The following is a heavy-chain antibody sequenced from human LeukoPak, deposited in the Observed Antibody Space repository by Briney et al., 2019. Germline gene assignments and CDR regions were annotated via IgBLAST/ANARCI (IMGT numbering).Heavy chain of an antibody. V-gene: IGHV3-23*01. CDR1: GFTFSSYA. CDR3: AKVEQRFPYFDY. Sequence: GGSLRLSCAASGFTFSSYAMSWVRQAPGKGLEWVSAIRVEGVSKYYGGAEKGRFTISRDNSKNTLYLQMNSLRAEDTAVYYCAKVEQRFPYFDYWGQGTLVTVSS. D-gene: IGHD1/OR15-1a*01. CDR2: IRVEGVSK. J-gene: IGHJ4*02.